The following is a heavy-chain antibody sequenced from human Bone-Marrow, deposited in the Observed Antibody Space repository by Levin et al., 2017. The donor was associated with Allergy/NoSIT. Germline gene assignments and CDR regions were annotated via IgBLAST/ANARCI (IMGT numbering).Heavy chain of an antibody. CDR1: GYTFTGYY. Sequence: GGSLRLSCKASGYTFTGYYMHWVRQAPGQGLEWMGWINPNSGGTNYAQKFQGRVTMTRDTSISTAYMELSRLRSDDTAVYYCARDRPSIAAAGTPNYYYYGMDVWGQGTTVTVSS. V-gene: IGHV1-2*02. CDR2: INPNSGGT. J-gene: IGHJ6*02. D-gene: IGHD6-13*01. CDR3: ARDRPSIAAAGTPNYYYYGMDV.